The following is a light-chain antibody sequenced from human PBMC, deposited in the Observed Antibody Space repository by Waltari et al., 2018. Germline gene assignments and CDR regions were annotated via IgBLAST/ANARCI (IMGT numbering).Light chain of an antibody. CDR1: QGIRND. CDR2: GAS. CDR3: LQQFTYPQT. V-gene: IGKV1-17*01. J-gene: IGKJ1*01. Sequence: DIQMTQSPSSLSASIGDRATIPCRASQGIRNDLGWYQQKPGKAPKCLIYGASNLQSGVPSRFSGSGSGTEFTLTISSLRPEDFATYYCLQQFTYPQTFGRGTKVEVK.